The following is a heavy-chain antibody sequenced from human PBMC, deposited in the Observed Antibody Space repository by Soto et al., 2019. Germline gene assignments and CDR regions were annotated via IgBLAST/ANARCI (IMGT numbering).Heavy chain of an antibody. Sequence: GGSLILSCAASGFTLSRYAMSWVRQAPGKGLEWVSAISVSGGSTYYADSVKGRFTISRDNSKNTLYLQMNSLRAEDTAIYYCAKDSSDYNYFDYWGQGTLVTVSS. V-gene: IGHV3-23*01. D-gene: IGHD3-10*01. CDR2: ISVSGGST. CDR1: GFTLSRYA. J-gene: IGHJ4*02. CDR3: AKDSSDYNYFDY.